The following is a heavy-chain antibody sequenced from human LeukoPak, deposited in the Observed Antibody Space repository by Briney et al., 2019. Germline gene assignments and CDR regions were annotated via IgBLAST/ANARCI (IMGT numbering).Heavy chain of an antibody. CDR1: GFTYAW. Sequence: GGSLRLSCAASGFTYAWMSWVRQAPGKGLEWVGRIKSKTDGGTTDYAAPVKGRFTISRDDSKNTLYLQMNSLKTEDTAVYYCATFRHRSFDPWGQGTLVTVST. J-gene: IGHJ5*02. CDR3: ATFRHRSFDP. V-gene: IGHV3-15*01. CDR2: IKSKTDGGTT.